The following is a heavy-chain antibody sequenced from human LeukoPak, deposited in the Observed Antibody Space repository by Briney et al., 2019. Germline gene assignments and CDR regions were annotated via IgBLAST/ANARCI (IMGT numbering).Heavy chain of an antibody. V-gene: IGHV3-9*01. CDR3: ARTPRGYSYGYYFDY. CDR2: ISWNSGSI. D-gene: IGHD5-18*01. Sequence: SGGSLRLSCAASGFTFDDYAMHWVRQAPGKGLEWVSGISWNSGSIGYADFVKGRFTISRDNAKNSLYLQMNSLRAEDTALYYCARTPRGYSYGYYFDYWGQGTLVTVSS. CDR1: GFTFDDYA. J-gene: IGHJ4*02.